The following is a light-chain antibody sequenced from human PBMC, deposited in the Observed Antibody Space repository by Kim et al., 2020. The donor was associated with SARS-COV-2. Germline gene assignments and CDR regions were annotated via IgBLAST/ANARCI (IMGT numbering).Light chain of an antibody. V-gene: IGLV3-19*01. CDR3: TSLASNENLF. J-gene: IGLJ2*01. CDR2: GKN. Sequence: QQKPGQAPILVIYGKNNRPSGIPDRFSGSSSGNTASLTITGTQSGDAADYYCTSLASNENLFFGG.